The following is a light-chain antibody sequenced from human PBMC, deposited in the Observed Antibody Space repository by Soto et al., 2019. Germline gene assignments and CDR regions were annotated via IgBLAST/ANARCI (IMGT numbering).Light chain of an antibody. Sequence: EIGLTQSPGTLSFSPGERATLSCRASQSVSSSYLAWYQQKPGQAPRLLIYGASSRATGIPDRFSGSGSGTDFTLTISRLEPEDFAVYYCQQYGSSPQTFGQGTQVEIK. V-gene: IGKV3-20*01. CDR3: QQYGSSPQT. CDR1: QSVSSSY. J-gene: IGKJ1*01. CDR2: GAS.